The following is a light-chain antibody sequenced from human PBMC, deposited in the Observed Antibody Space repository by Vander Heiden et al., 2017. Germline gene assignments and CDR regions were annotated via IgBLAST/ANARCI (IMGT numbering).Light chain of an antibody. CDR2: AAS. Sequence: DIQMTQSPSSLSASVGDRVTITCRASQSISSYLNWYQQKPGKAPKLLIYAASSLRSGVPSRFSGSGSGTDFTLTISSLQPEDFATCYCQQSYSTLLTFGGGTKVEIK. CDR1: QSISSY. CDR3: QQSYSTLLT. V-gene: IGKV1-39*01. J-gene: IGKJ4*01.